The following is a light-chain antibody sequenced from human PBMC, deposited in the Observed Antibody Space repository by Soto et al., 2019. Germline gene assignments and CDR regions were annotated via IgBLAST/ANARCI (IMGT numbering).Light chain of an antibody. Sequence: EIVLTQSPATLSLSPGERATLSCRASQSVSSYLAWYQQKPGQAPRLLIYDASNRATGIPARFSGSGSGTDFTLTISSLEPEDFAVYYCQQRSNWPWTFGQGPKLEIK. V-gene: IGKV3-11*01. J-gene: IGKJ2*01. CDR1: QSVSSY. CDR2: DAS. CDR3: QQRSNWPWT.